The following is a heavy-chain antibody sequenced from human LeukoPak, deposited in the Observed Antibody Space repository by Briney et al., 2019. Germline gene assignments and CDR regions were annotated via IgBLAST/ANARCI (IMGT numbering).Heavy chain of an antibody. CDR2: ISSSSSSYI. CDR1: GFTFSSYS. CDR3: ARTLVAGTCYAFDI. J-gene: IGHJ3*02. V-gene: IGHV3-21*01. Sequence: GGSLRLSCAASGFTFSSYSMNWVRQAPGKGLEWVSSISSSSSSYIYYADSVKGRFTISRDNAKNSLYLQMNSLRAEDTAVYYCARTLVAGTCYAFDIWGQGTMVTVSS. D-gene: IGHD6-19*01.